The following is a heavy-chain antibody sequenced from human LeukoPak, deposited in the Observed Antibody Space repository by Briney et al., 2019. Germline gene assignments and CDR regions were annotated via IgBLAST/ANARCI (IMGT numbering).Heavy chain of an antibody. CDR1: GGSFSGYY. D-gene: IGHD3-3*01. CDR3: ARGDPKPHYDFWSGYPNWLDP. Sequence: SETLSLTCAVYGGSFSGYYWSWIRQPPGKGLEWIGEINHSGSTNYNPSLKSRVAISVDTSKNQFSLKLSSVTAADTAVYYCARGDPKPHYDFWSGYPNWLDPWGQGTLVTVSS. CDR2: INHSGST. V-gene: IGHV4-34*01. J-gene: IGHJ5*02.